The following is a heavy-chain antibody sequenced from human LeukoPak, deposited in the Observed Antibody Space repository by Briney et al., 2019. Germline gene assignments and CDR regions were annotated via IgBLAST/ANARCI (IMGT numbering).Heavy chain of an antibody. J-gene: IGHJ4*02. CDR3: ARDTSSSYGSGSDY. CDR2: INWNGGST. D-gene: IGHD3-10*01. CDR1: GFTFDDYG. V-gene: IGHV3-20*04. Sequence: GGSLRPSCAASGFTFDDYGVSWVRQAPGKGLEWVSGINWNGGSTGYADSVKGRFTISRDNAKNSLYLQMNSLRAEDTALYYCARDTSSSYGSGSDYWGQGTLVTVSS.